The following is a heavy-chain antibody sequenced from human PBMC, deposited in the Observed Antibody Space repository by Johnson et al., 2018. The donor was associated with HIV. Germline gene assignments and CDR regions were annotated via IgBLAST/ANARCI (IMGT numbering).Heavy chain of an antibody. CDR3: ARGGIAAAGSLLGAFDI. D-gene: IGHD6-13*01. J-gene: IGHJ3*02. V-gene: IGHV3-20*04. Sequence: VQLVESGGGLVQPGGSLILSCAASGFTVDTNYISWVRQAPGKGLEWVSGINWNGGRTGYADSVKGRFTISRDNAKKSLYLQMNSLRAEDTALYYCARGGIAAAGSLLGAFDIWGQGTMVTVSS. CDR2: INWNGGRT. CDR1: GFTVDTNY.